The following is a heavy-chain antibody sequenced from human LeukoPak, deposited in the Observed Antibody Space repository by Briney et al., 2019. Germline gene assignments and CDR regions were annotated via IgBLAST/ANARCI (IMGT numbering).Heavy chain of an antibody. CDR1: GYTFTGYY. CDR3: ARARRDGYIDYYFDY. J-gene: IGHJ4*02. D-gene: IGHD5-24*01. CDR2: INPNSSGT. Sequence: ASVKVSCKASGYTFTGYYMHWVRQAPGQGLEWMGWINPNSSGTNYAQKFQGWVTMTRDTSISTAYMELSRLRSDDTAVYYCARARRDGYIDYYFDYWGQGTLVTVSS. V-gene: IGHV1-2*04.